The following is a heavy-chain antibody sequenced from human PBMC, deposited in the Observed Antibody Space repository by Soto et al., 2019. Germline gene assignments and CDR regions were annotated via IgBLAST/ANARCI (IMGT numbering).Heavy chain of an antibody. D-gene: IGHD5-12*01. Sequence: GGSLRLSCAASGFTFSSYGMHWVRQAPGKGLEWVAVISYDGSNKYYADSVKGRFTISRDNSKNTLYLQMNSLRAEDTAVYYCAKDTGRWLQLPHSWGQGTLVTVSS. J-gene: IGHJ4*02. V-gene: IGHV3-30*18. CDR1: GFTFSSYG. CDR3: AKDTGRWLQLPHS. CDR2: ISYDGSNK.